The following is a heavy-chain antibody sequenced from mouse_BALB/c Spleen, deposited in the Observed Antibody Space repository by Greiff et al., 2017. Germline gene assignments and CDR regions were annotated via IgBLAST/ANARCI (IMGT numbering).Heavy chain of an antibody. V-gene: IGHV3-2*02. CDR3: ARWGYDERGYAMDY. J-gene: IGHJ4*01. CDR1: GYSITSDYA. CDR2: ISYSGST. Sequence: EVKLQESGPGLVKPSQSLSLTCTVTGYSITSDYAWNWIRQFPGNKLEWMGYISYSGSTSYNPSLKSRISITRDTSKNQFFLQLNSVTTEDTATYYCARWGYDERGYAMDYWGQGTSVTVSS. D-gene: IGHD2-14*01.